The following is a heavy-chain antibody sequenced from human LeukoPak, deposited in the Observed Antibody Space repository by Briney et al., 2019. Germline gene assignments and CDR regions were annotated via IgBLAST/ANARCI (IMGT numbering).Heavy chain of an antibody. CDR3: ARDRYYDFWSGYYYPLDY. Sequence: GGSLRLSCAASGFTFSSYAMSWVRQAPGKGLEWVSAISGSGGSTYYADSVKGRFTISRDNAKNSLYLQMNSLRAEDTALYYCARDRYYDFWSGYYYPLDYWGQGTLVTVSS. D-gene: IGHD3-3*01. V-gene: IGHV3-23*01. CDR1: GFTFSSYA. CDR2: ISGSGGST. J-gene: IGHJ4*02.